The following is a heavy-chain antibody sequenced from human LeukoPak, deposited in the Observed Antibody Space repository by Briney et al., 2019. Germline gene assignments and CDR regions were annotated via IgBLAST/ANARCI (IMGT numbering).Heavy chain of an antibody. CDR1: GFTFDDYA. V-gene: IGHV3-9*01. D-gene: IGHD6-25*01. CDR2: ISWNSGSI. J-gene: IGHJ4*02. CDR3: VWGQRLCN. Sequence: GGSLRLSCAASGFTFDDYAMHWVRQAPGKGLEWVLGISWNSGSIGYADSVKGRFTISRDNAKNSLYLQMNSLRAEDTALYYCVWGQRLCNWGQGTLVTVSS.